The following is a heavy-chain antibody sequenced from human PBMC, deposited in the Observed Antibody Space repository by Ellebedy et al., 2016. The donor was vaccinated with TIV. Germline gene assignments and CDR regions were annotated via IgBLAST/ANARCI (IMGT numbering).Heavy chain of an antibody. Sequence: GGSLRLSXTASGFTFDGYAMHWVQQAPGKGLEWVSGISWNSGSIGYADSVKGRFTISRDNAKNSLYLQMNSLRAEDTALYYCAKDHHYDSSGTSYYYYGMDVWGQGTTVTVSS. CDR3: AKDHHYDSSGTSYYYYGMDV. CDR1: GFTFDGYA. CDR2: ISWNSGSI. D-gene: IGHD3-22*01. V-gene: IGHV3-9*01. J-gene: IGHJ6*02.